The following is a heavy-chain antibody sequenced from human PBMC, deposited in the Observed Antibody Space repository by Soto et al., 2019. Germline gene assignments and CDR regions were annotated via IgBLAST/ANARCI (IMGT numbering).Heavy chain of an antibody. D-gene: IGHD2-2*01. Sequence: EVQLLESGGGLVQPGGSLRLSCAASGFTFSDYAMSWVRQAPGKGLECLSLISGTGVPTLYAGSVKGRFSVSRDNSKNTLFLEMNDLRVDDTAIYYCAKSFCSSSSCFFLWVDPWGPGTVVTVSS. CDR1: GFTFSDYA. V-gene: IGHV3-23*01. CDR3: AKSFCSSSSCFFLWVDP. J-gene: IGHJ5*02. CDR2: ISGTGVPT.